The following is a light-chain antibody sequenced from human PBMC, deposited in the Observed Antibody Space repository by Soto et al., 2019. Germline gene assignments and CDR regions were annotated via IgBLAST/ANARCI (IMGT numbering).Light chain of an antibody. CDR1: SSNIGSNP. V-gene: IGLV1-44*01. J-gene: IGLJ1*01. Sequence: QSALTQPPSASGTPGQRVTISCSGSSSNIGSNPVNWYQQLPGTAPRLLMYRNNQRPSGVPDRFSGSKSGTSASLAISGLQSEDEADYYCAAWDGSLSVYVFGTGTKLTVL. CDR2: RNN. CDR3: AAWDGSLSVYV.